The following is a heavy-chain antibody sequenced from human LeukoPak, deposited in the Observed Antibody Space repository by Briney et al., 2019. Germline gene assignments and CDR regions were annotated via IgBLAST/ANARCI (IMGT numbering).Heavy chain of an antibody. J-gene: IGHJ4*02. D-gene: IGHD3-10*01. CDR3: ARVIIKGYYFDY. V-gene: IGHV4-34*01. Sequence: SETLSLTCAVYGGSFSGYYWSWIRQPPGKGLEWIGEINHSGSTNYNPSLKSRVTISVDTSKNQFSLKLSSVTAADTAVYYCARVIIKGYYFDYWGQGTLVTVSS. CDR1: GGSFSGYY. CDR2: INHSGST.